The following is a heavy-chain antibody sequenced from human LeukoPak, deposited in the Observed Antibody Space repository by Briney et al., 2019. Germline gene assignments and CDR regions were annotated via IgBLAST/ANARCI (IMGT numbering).Heavy chain of an antibody. J-gene: IGHJ3*02. CDR3: ARHRLNYYDSSHDAFDI. CDR1: GYSFRNYW. V-gene: IGHV5-51*01. Sequence: GESLKISCEASGYSFRNYWIAWVRQMPGKGPECMGLTYPADSDTRYSPSFQGQVTISADKSISTAYLQWSSLKASDTAMYYCARHRLNYYDSSHDAFDIWGQGTMVTVSS. D-gene: IGHD3-22*01. CDR2: TYPADSDT.